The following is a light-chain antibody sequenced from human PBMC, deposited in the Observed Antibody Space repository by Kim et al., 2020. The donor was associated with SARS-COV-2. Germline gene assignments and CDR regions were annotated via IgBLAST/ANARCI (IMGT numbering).Light chain of an antibody. V-gene: IGLV3-19*01. Sequence: SSELTQDPAVSVALGQTVRITCQGDSLRKYFASWYQQKPGQAPLLVIYAKNLRPSGIPDRFSGSYSGNTASLTITGAQAEDEADYYCNSRDISGTHLKLFAGGTKVTVL. CDR2: AKN. CDR1: SLRKYF. CDR3: NSRDISGTHLKL. J-gene: IGLJ2*01.